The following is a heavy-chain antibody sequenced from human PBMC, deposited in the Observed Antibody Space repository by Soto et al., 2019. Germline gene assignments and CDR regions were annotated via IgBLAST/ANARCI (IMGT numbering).Heavy chain of an antibody. CDR2: ISAYNGNT. CDR3: ASTTPYCSGGSCYSLDWFDP. V-gene: IGHV1-18*01. Sequence: QVQLVQSGAEVKKPGASVKVSCKASGYTFTSYGISWVRQAPGQGLEWMGGISAYNGNTNYAQKLQGRVTMTTDTSTSTAYMELRSLRSDDTAVYYCASTTPYCSGGSCYSLDWFDPWGQGTLVTVSS. CDR1: GYTFTSYG. D-gene: IGHD2-15*01. J-gene: IGHJ5*02.